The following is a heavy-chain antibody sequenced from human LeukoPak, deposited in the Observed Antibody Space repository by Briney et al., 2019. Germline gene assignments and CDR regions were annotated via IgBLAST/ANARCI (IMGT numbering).Heavy chain of an antibody. J-gene: IGHJ4*02. CDR1: GYSISSYY. D-gene: IGHD3-22*01. V-gene: IGHV4-4*07. Sequence: KPSETLSLTCAVSGYSISSYYWSWIRQPAGKGLEWIGRIYTSGTTNYNPSLKSRVTMSVDTSKNQFSLKMRSVTAADTAVYYCARANYDGSDYWGQGTLVTVSS. CDR2: IYTSGTT. CDR3: ARANYDGSDY.